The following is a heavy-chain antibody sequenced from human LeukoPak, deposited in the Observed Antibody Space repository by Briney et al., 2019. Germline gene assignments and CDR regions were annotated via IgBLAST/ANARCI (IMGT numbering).Heavy chain of an antibody. Sequence: SVKVSCRASGGTFSSYAISWVRQAPGQGLEWMGRIIPIFGAPNHAQKFQGTVTNTTDESTRTAYMELSSLRSEDTAVYYCAREGSFLGYCSGGRCSNWFDPWGQGTLVTVSS. CDR3: AREGSFLGYCSGGRCSNWFDP. CDR1: GGTFSSYA. CDR2: IIPIFGAP. D-gene: IGHD2-15*01. V-gene: IGHV1-69*05. J-gene: IGHJ5*02.